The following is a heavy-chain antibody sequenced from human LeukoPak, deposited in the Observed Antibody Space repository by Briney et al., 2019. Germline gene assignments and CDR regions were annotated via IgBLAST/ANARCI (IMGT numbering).Heavy chain of an antibody. V-gene: IGHV4-59*11. D-gene: IGHD1-1*01. Sequence: SETLSLTCTVSGGSISSHHWSWLRQPPGTGLESIGYIHYSGSTNYNPSLKSRVTISVDTPKNQFSLKLSSVTAADTAVYYCARGRYAFDYWGQGTLVTVSS. CDR3: ARGRYAFDY. J-gene: IGHJ4*02. CDR1: GGSISSHH. CDR2: IHYSGST.